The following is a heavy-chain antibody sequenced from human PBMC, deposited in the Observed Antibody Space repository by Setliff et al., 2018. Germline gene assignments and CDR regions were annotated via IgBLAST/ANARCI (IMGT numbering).Heavy chain of an antibody. V-gene: IGHV3-48*01. Sequence: GGSLRLSCAASGFTFSSYSMTWVRQAPGKGLEWVSYISSSSSTIYYADSVKGRFTISRDNAKNSLYLQMNSRRAEDTAVYYCARDPSYYGSGSYYNRYNWFDPWGQGTLVTVSS. CDR3: ARDPSYYGSGSYYNRYNWFDP. CDR1: GFTFSSYS. CDR2: ISSSSSTI. J-gene: IGHJ5*02. D-gene: IGHD3-10*01.